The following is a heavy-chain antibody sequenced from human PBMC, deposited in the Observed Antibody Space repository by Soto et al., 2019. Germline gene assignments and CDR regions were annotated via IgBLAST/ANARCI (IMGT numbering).Heavy chain of an antibody. J-gene: IGHJ6*02. CDR3: ARPYSSGYLSYYGMDV. Sequence: GGSLRLSCAASGFTFSSYGMHWVRQAPGKGLEWVAVIWYDGSNKYYADSVMGRFTISRDNSKNTLYLQMNSLRAEDTAVYYCARPYSSGYLSYYGMDVWGQGTTVTVSS. CDR2: IWYDGSNK. V-gene: IGHV3-33*01. CDR1: GFTFSSYG. D-gene: IGHD6-19*01.